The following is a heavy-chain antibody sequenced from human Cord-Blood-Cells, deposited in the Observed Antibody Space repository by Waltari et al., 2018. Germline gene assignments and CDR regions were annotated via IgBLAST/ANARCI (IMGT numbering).Heavy chain of an antibody. V-gene: IGHV5-51*01. D-gene: IGHD6-13*01. Sequence: EVQLVQSGAEVKKHGESLKISCKGSGYSFTSYWIGWVRQMPGKGLEWMGVIYPGDSDTRYSPSFQGQVTISADKSISTAYLQWSSLKASDTAMYYCARLRDSIAAADAFDIWGQGTMVTVSS. CDR2: IYPGDSDT. CDR3: ARLRDSIAAADAFDI. CDR1: GYSFTSYW. J-gene: IGHJ3*02.